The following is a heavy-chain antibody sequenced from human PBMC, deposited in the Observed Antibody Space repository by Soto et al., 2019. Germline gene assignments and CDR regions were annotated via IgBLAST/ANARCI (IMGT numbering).Heavy chain of an antibody. CDR1: GGSITRRSSY. CDR3: ATTRGLAVGGSFDY. J-gene: IGHJ4*02. CDR2: FYDGNT. Sequence: LSLTCIVSGGSITRRSSYWAWIRQPPGKGLEWVGTFYDGNTYHNPSLRSRITIAVDTSKNQSSLKLNSVAAADTAFYYCATTRGLAVGGSFDYWGQGMLVTVSS. D-gene: IGHD3-10*01. V-gene: IGHV4-39*01.